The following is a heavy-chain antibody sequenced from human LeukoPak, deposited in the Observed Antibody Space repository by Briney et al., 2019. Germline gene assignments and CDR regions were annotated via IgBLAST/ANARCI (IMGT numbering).Heavy chain of an antibody. CDR2: ISSSGSAI. CDR1: GFTLSSYE. V-gene: IGHV3-48*03. Sequence: GGSLRLSCAASGFTLSSYEMNWVRQAPGKGLEWISYISSSGSAIYYADSVKGRFTISRDNSKNTVYLQMDSLRAEDTAVYYCAKGYGSGSLSSDYWGQGTPVTVSS. CDR3: AKGYGSGSLSSDY. J-gene: IGHJ4*02. D-gene: IGHD3-10*01.